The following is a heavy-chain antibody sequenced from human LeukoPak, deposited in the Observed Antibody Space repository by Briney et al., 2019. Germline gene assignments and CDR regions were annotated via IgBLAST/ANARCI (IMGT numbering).Heavy chain of an antibody. J-gene: IGHJ4*02. CDR1: GYTFTSYG. Sequence: ASVKVSCKASGYTFTSYGTSWVRQAPGQGLEWMGWIGAYNGNTNYAQKLQGRVTMTTDTSTSTAYMELRSLRSDDTAVYYCARGPELERYFDWLPKPYYFDYWGQGTLVTVSS. V-gene: IGHV1-18*04. D-gene: IGHD3-9*01. CDR2: IGAYNGNT. CDR3: ARGPELERYFDWLPKPYYFDY.